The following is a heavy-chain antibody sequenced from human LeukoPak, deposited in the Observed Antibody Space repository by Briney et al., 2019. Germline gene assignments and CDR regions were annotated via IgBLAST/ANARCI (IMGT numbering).Heavy chain of an antibody. CDR2: INAVNGDT. CDR1: GYSFSTYV. J-gene: IGHJ6*02. CDR3: ARTPASSDWYDYFYYGMDV. Sequence: GASVKVSCKASGYSFSTYVMHWVRQAPGQRLEWMGWINAVNGDTKYSQKFQGRITITNDPSATTAYMELSSLRSEDTAVYYCARTPASSDWYDYFYYGMDVWGQGTTVAVSS. V-gene: IGHV1-3*01. D-gene: IGHD6-19*01.